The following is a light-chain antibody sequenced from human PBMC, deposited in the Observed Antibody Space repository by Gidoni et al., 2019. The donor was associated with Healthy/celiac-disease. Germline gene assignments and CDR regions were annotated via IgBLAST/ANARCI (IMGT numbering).Light chain of an antibody. CDR2: AAS. J-gene: IGKJ3*01. Sequence: DIQMTQSPSSLSASVGDRVTITCRASQRISSYLNWYQQKPGKAPKPLIYAASSLQSGVPSRFSGSGYGTDFTLTISSLQPEDFATYYCQQSVSTPPFTFGPGTKVDIK. V-gene: IGKV1-39*01. CDR3: QQSVSTPPFT. CDR1: QRISSY.